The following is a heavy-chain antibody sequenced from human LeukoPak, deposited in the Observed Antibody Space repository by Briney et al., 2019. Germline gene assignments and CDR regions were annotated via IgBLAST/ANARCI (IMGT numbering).Heavy chain of an antibody. V-gene: IGHV3-23*01. J-gene: IGHJ4*02. CDR3: ANSLSSGHDPFDY. Sequence: GGSLRLSCTASGFTFSNYAMTWVRQAPGKGLEWVSGISRSSGSTYYADSVKGRFTISRDNSKNTLYLEMNSLRAEDTAVYYCANSLSSGHDPFDYWGQGTLVTVSS. CDR2: ISRSSGST. D-gene: IGHD5-12*01. CDR1: GFTFSNYA.